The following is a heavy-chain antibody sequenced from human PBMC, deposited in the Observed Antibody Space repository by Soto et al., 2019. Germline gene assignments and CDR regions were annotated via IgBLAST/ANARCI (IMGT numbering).Heavy chain of an antibody. D-gene: IGHD1-7*01. CDR1: GFSFSSYG. Sequence: QVQLVESGGGVVQPGRSLRLSCAASGFSFSSYGMRWVRQAPGKGLVWVAVIWYDGSNKYYADSVKGRFTISRDNSKNTLYLQMNSLRADDTAVYYCAREAGTTRYYGMDVWGQGTTVTVSS. J-gene: IGHJ6*02. V-gene: IGHV3-33*01. CDR3: AREAGTTRYYGMDV. CDR2: IWYDGSNK.